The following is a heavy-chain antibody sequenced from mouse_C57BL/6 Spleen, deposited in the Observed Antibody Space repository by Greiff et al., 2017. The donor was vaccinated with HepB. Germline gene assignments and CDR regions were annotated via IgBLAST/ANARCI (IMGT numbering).Heavy chain of an antibody. D-gene: IGHD4-1*01. CDR2: IDPSGSYT. V-gene: IGHV1-69*01. J-gene: IGHJ3*01. CDR1: GYTFTSYW. Sequence: QVQLQQPGAELVMPGASVKLSCKASGYTFTSYWMHWVKQRPGQGLEWIGEIDPSGSYTNYNQKFKGKSTLTVDKSSSTAYMQLSSLTSEDSAVYYCARSVTGTGFAYWGQGTLVTVSA. CDR3: ARSVTGTGFAY.